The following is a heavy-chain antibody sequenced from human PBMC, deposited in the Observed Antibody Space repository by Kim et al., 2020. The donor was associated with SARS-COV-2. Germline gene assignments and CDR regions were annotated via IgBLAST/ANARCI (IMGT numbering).Heavy chain of an antibody. CDR3: ARALLLWFGEIDY. CDR1: GFTFSSYA. J-gene: IGHJ4*02. V-gene: IGHV3-30-3*01. Sequence: GGSLRLSCAASGFTFSSYAMHWVRQAPGKGLEWVAVISYDGSNKYYADSVKGRFTISRDNSKNTLYLQMNSLRAEDTAVYYCARALLLWFGEIDYWGQGTLVTVSS. D-gene: IGHD3-10*01. CDR2: ISYDGSNK.